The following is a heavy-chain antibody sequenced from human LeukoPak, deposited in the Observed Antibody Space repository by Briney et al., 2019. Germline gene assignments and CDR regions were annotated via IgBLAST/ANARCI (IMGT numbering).Heavy chain of an antibody. Sequence: SETLSLTCTVSGGSISSSYYWGWIRQPPGKGLEWIGSIFYSGSTYYNPSLKSRVTISIDTSKNQFSLKLSSVTAADTAVYYCLGDFDLDYWGQGTLVTVSS. D-gene: IGHD3-9*01. CDR1: GGSISSSYY. V-gene: IGHV4-39*01. J-gene: IGHJ4*02. CDR2: IFYSGST. CDR3: LGDFDLDY.